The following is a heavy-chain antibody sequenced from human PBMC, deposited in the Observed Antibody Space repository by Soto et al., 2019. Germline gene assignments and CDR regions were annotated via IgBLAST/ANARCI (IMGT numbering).Heavy chain of an antibody. CDR1: GFTFSDYS. D-gene: IGHD2-8*02. CDR2: ISGGSRAI. Sequence: GGSLRLSCAASGFTFSDYSMNWVRQAPGKGLEWVSYISGGSRAIYYADSVKGRFIISRDNAKNSLYLQMNSLRAEDTALYYCAKSTGGTANGMGVWGQGTTVTVSS. CDR3: AKSTGGTANGMGV. J-gene: IGHJ6*02. V-gene: IGHV3-48*01.